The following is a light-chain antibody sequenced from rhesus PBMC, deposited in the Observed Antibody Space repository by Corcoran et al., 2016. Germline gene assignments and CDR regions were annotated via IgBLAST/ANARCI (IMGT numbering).Light chain of an antibody. CDR3: QQYSNWPLT. CDR2: GAS. CDR1: QSVSSD. V-gene: IGKV3-42*03. J-gene: IGKJ4*01. Sequence: EIVLTQSPATLSLSSGERATLSCRASQSVSSDLAWYQPKPGQAPRLLIFGASPRATGVPDRFSGSGYWTDFSLTISSLVPEYFAVYYCQQYSNWPLTFGGGTKVEVK.